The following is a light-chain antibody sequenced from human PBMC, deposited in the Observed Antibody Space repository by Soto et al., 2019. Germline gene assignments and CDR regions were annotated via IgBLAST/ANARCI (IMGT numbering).Light chain of an antibody. J-gene: IGKJ1*01. CDR1: QGIRND. Sequence: IQMTQSPSSLSASVGDTVTITCRASQGIRNDLGWYQQKPGKAPKLLIHAASSLESGVPTRFSGSGSGTDFTFTTSSLQAEDFATYYCQQYNSYSTFGQGTKVDIK. V-gene: IGKV1-6*01. CDR3: QQYNSYST. CDR2: AAS.